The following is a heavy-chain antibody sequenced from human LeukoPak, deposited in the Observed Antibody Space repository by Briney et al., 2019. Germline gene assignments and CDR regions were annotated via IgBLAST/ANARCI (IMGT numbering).Heavy chain of an antibody. V-gene: IGHV3-7*01. CDR3: AREHYFYYVDV. J-gene: IGHJ6*03. CDR1: GFTFSTQW. CDR2: VNQAGTQK. Sequence: PGGSLRLSCAASGFTFSTQWMSWVRQAPGKGLEWVAIVNQAGTQKYYVDSVKGRFTISRDNAENSLYLQMNSLRAEDTAVYYRAREHYFYYVDVWGTGTTVTVSS.